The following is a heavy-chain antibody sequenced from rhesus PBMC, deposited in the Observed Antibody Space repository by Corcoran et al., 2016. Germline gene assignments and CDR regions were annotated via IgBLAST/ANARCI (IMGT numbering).Heavy chain of an antibody. V-gene: IGHV4-106*01. D-gene: IGHD6-25*01. Sequence: QVQLQESGPGLVKSSETLSLTCAVSGGSISDDWYWNWIRQPPGKGLEWIGYIYGKNGGTTYNPTLKHQDNISIHTSKNQFSLKLNSVTAADTAVYYCAGDNGDSGIWNSFDYWGQGVLVTVSS. CDR3: AGDNGDSGIWNSFDY. CDR1: GGSISDDWY. CDR2: IYGKNGGT. J-gene: IGHJ4*01.